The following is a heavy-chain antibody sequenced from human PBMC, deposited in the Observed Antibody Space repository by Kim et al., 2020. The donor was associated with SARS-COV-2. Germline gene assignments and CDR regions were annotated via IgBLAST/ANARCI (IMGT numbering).Heavy chain of an antibody. CDR1: GGSFSGYY. Sequence: SETLSLTCAVYGGSFSGYYWSWIRQPPGKGLEWIGEINHSGSTNYNPSLKSRVTISVDTSKNQFSLKLSSVTAADTAVYYCARVLYREGYSSGRGWFDPWGQGTLVTVSS. CDR2: INHSGST. CDR3: ARVLYREGYSSGRGWFDP. V-gene: IGHV4-34*01. D-gene: IGHD6-19*01. J-gene: IGHJ5*02.